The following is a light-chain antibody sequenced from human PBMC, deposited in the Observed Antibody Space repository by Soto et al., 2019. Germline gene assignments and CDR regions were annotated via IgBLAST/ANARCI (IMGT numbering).Light chain of an antibody. CDR3: AAWDDSLRGPRLV. CDR1: NSNIGSNH. CDR2: RNN. V-gene: IGLV1-47*01. J-gene: IGLJ2*01. Sequence: QSVLTQPPSASGTPGQRVTISCSGSNSNIGSNHVYWYQQLPGAAPKLLIYRNNLRPSGVPDRFSGSQSGTSASLAISGLRSEDEAEYFCAAWDDSLRGPRLVFGGGTKLTVL.